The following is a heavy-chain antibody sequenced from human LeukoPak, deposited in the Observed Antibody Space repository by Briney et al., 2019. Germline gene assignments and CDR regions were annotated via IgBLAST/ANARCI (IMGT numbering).Heavy chain of an antibody. V-gene: IGHV1-3*01. CDR3: ARDGDVGYYDSSGYPHFDY. CDR2: INAGNGNT. Sequence: ASVKVSCKASGYTFTSYAMHWVRQAPGQRLEWMGWINAGNGNTKYSQKFQGRVTMTRDTSISTAYMELSRLRSDDTAVYYCARDGDVGYYDSSGYPHFDYWGQGTLVTVSS. D-gene: IGHD3-22*01. CDR1: GYTFTSYA. J-gene: IGHJ4*02.